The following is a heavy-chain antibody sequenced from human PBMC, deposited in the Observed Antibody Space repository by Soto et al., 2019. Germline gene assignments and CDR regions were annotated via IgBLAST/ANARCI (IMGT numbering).Heavy chain of an antibody. Sequence: ASVKVSCKAPGYSFSSYYMHWVRQAPGQGLEWMGVINPSGDSITYAQKFQGRVTMTKDTSTSTLFMEVSSLRSEDTAVYFCARDWEFGYWGQGTLVTVSS. CDR3: ARDWEFGY. D-gene: IGHD1-26*01. CDR1: GYSFSSYY. V-gene: IGHV1-46*01. J-gene: IGHJ4*02. CDR2: INPSGDSI.